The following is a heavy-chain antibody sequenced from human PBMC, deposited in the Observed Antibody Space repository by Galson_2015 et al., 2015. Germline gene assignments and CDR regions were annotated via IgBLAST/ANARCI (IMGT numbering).Heavy chain of an antibody. CDR2: IWYDGSHD. CDR3: ARSLPQDHDSSGHFDF. Sequence: SLRLSCAASGFSFFTHAMHWVRQAPGKGLEWVANIWYDGSHDYYADSVKGRFTISRDTSKNTLYLQMSSLSAEDTAVYYCARSLPQDHDSSGHFDFWGQGTLVTVSS. D-gene: IGHD3-22*01. J-gene: IGHJ4*02. CDR1: GFSFFTHA. V-gene: IGHV3-33*01.